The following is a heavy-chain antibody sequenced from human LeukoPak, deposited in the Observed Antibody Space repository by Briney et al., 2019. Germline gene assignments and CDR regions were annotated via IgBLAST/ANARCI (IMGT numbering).Heavy chain of an antibody. CDR2: IYSGGGT. Sequence: PGGSLRLSCAASGFTVSSNYMSCVRQAPGKGLEWGSVIYSGGGTYYANSVKGRFTISRDNSKNTLYLQMSSLRAEDTAVYYCAKAGAAAFYYYYGMDVWGQGTTVTVSS. V-gene: IGHV3-53*01. CDR1: GFTVSSNY. J-gene: IGHJ6*02. CDR3: AKAGAAAFYYYYGMDV. D-gene: IGHD6-13*01.